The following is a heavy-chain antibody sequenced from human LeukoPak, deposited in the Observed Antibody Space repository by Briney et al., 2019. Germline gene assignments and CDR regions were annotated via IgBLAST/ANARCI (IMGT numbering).Heavy chain of an antibody. D-gene: IGHD3-22*01. J-gene: IGHJ6*02. Sequence: ASVKVSCKASGYTFTSYGISWVRQAPGQGLEWMGWISAYNGNTNYAQKLQGRVTMTTDTSTSTAYMELSSLRSEDTAVYYCARSKGRPVRYYYDSSGPSYYYGMDVWGQGTTVTVSS. CDR3: ARSKGRPVRYYYDSSGPSYYYGMDV. CDR1: GYTFTSYG. V-gene: IGHV1-18*01. CDR2: ISAYNGNT.